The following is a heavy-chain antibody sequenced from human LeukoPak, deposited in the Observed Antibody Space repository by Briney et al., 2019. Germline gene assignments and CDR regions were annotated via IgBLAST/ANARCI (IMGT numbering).Heavy chain of an antibody. CDR1: GGSISSYY. V-gene: IGHV4-4*09. Sequence: SETLSLTCTVSGGSISSYYWNWIRQPPGKGLEWIGYIYTSGSTNYNPSLKSRVTISVDTSKNQFSLKLSSVTAADTAVYYCARRLRSGGDYVGNYYYYMDVWGKGTTVTVSS. J-gene: IGHJ6*03. CDR2: IYTSGST. CDR3: ARRLRSGGDYVGNYYYYMDV. D-gene: IGHD4-17*01.